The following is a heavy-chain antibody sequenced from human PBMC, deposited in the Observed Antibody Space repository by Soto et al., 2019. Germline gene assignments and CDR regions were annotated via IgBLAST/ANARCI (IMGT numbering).Heavy chain of an antibody. Sequence: DSQRLRWSDHEFTFSEYAMSWVRHAQERGLEWVSAISYGAGTTYYADSVKVRFTISRDNSKKTLYLQINSLIAEDTAVYYCSKYGGYRDDRTGYHFNYGAEGT. CDR2: ISYGAGTT. CDR3: SKYGGYRDDRTGYHFNY. CDR1: EFTFSEYA. J-gene: IGHJ4*02. V-gene: IGHV3-23*01. D-gene: IGHD3-9*01.